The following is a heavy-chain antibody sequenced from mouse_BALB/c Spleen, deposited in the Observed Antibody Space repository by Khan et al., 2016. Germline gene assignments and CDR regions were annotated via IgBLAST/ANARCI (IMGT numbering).Heavy chain of an antibody. J-gene: IGHJ2*01. CDR1: GFTFSSYA. CDR3: AREDYGNYGDYFDY. CDR2: ISSGGST. Sequence: EVELVESGGGLVKPGGSLKLSCAASGFTFSSYAMSWVRQTPEKRLEWVASISSGGSTYYPARVKGRFTISRDNARNILNLQMSSRRSEDTAMYYCAREDYGNYGDYFDYWGQGTTLTVSS. V-gene: IGHV5-6-5*01. D-gene: IGHD2-1*01.